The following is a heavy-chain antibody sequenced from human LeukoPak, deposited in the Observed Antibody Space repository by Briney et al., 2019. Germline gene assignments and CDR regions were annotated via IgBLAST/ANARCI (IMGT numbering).Heavy chain of an antibody. CDR2: VSGGGDRT. CDR3: AKEGGGDTATDY. J-gene: IGHJ4*02. D-gene: IGHD5-18*01. V-gene: IGHV3-23*01. CDR1: GFSFSKYT. Sequence: GGSLRLSCAASGFSFSKYTMTWVRQAPGKGLKWVASVSGGGDRTYYTDSVKGRFTISRNNSNNTLYLQMNSLRDEDTAMYYCAKEGGGDTATDYWGQGLVAPVSS.